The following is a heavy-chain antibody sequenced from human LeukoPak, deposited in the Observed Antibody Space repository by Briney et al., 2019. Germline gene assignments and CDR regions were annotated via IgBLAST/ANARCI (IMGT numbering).Heavy chain of an antibody. CDR2: IYHTGST. CDR3: ILGGKLDY. Sequence: PSETLSLTCTVSGGSISGSNYYRGWIRQPPGKGLEWIGGIYHTGSTHYNPSLKGRVTISVDTSKNQLSLRLKSVTAADTAMYYCILGGKLDYWGQGILVTVSS. V-gene: IGHV4-39*01. CDR1: GGSISGSNYY. D-gene: IGHD3-10*01. J-gene: IGHJ4*02.